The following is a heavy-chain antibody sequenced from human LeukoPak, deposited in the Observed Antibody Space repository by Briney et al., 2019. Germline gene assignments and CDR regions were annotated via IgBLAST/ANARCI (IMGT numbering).Heavy chain of an antibody. J-gene: IGHJ4*02. CDR2: ICGDGGGT. CDR1: GFTFSNWA. V-gene: IGHV3-23*01. CDR3: AKWAGSGEETKRYFGPFDF. D-gene: IGHD3-3*01. Sequence: GGSLRLSCAASGFTFSNWAITWVRQAPGMGLEWVSSICGDGGGTYYADSVKGRFTVSRDNSKNTLYLEINSLRVEDTAVYYCAKWAGSGEETKRYFGPFDFWGQGTLVTVSS.